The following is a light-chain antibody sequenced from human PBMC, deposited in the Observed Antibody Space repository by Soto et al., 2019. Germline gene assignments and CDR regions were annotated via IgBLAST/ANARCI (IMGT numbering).Light chain of an antibody. CDR1: SSDVGGYNY. V-gene: IGLV2-14*01. CDR2: EVS. Sequence: QSVLTQPASVSGSPGQSITISCTGTSSDVGGYNYVSWYQQHPGKAPKLMIYEVSNRPSEVSNRFSGSKSGNTASLTISGLQPEDEADYYCTSYTSSGTLYVFGTGTKVTVL. J-gene: IGLJ1*01. CDR3: TSYTSSGTLYV.